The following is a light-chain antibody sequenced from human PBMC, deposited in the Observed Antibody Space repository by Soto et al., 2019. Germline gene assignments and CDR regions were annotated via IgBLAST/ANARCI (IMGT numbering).Light chain of an antibody. CDR1: QSISSY. CDR3: HQSYSTPT. CDR2: AAS. J-gene: IGKJ2*01. Sequence: DIQMTQSPSSLSASVGDRVTITCRASQSISSYLNWYQQKPGKAPKLLIYAASSLQSGVPSRFSGSGSWTDFTLTISSLQPEDFATYYCHQSYSTPTFGQGTKLEIK. V-gene: IGKV1-39*01.